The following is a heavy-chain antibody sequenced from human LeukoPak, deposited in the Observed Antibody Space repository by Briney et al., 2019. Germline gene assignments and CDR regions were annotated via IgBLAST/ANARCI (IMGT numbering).Heavy chain of an antibody. CDR2: ISAYNGNT. V-gene: IGHV1-18*01. D-gene: IGHD1-26*01. CDR1: GYTFTSYG. Sequence: ASVKVSCKASGYTFTSYGISWVRQAPGQGLERMGWISAYNGNTNYAQKLQGRVTMTTDTSTSTAYMELRSLRSDDTAVYYCARVASYYSHGWFDPWGQGTLVTVSS. CDR3: ARVASYYSHGWFDP. J-gene: IGHJ5*02.